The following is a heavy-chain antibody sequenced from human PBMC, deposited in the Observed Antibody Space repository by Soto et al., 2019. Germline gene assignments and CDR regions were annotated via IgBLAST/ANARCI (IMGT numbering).Heavy chain of an antibody. CDR2: TYYSGST. D-gene: IGHD3-3*01. CDR3: ASITIFGVVIFPRYYYYGMDV. CDR1: GGSISSSSYY. J-gene: IGHJ6*02. Sequence: SETLSLTCTVSGGSISSSSYYWGWIRQPPGKGLEWIGSTYYSGSTYYNPSLKSRVTISVDTSKNQFSLKLSSVTAADTAVYYCASITIFGVVIFPRYYYYGMDVWGQGTTVTV. V-gene: IGHV4-39*01.